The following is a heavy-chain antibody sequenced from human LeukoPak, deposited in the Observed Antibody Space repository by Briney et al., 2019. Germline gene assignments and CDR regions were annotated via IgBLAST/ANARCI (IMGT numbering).Heavy chain of an antibody. J-gene: IGHJ4*02. V-gene: IGHV4-34*01. CDR2: INHSGST. CDR1: GRSFSGYY. Sequence: SETLSLTCAVYGRSFSGYYWSWIRRPPGKGLEWIGEINHSGSTNYNPSLKSRVTISVDTSKNQFSLKLSSVTAADTAVYYCARGSSQLWSADWGQGTLVTVSS. D-gene: IGHD5-18*01. CDR3: ARGSSQLWSAD.